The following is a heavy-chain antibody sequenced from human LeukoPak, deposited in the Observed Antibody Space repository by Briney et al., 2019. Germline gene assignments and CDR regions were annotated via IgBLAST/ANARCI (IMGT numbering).Heavy chain of an antibody. D-gene: IGHD3-3*01. Sequence: GGSLRLSCAASGFTFSSYWMSWVRQAPGKGLEWVANIKQDGTEKYYVDSVRGRFTISRDDAKNSLYLQMNSLRAEDTAVYYCARPWRYAFDIWGQGTMVTVSS. CDR3: ARPWRYAFDI. J-gene: IGHJ3*02. CDR1: GFTFSSYW. V-gene: IGHV3-7*03. CDR2: IKQDGTEK.